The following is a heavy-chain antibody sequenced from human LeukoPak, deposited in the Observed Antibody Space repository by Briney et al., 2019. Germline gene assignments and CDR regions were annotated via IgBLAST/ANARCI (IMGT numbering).Heavy chain of an antibody. V-gene: IGHV1-8*01. Sequence: ASVKVSCKASGYTFTSYEINWVRQATGQGLEWMGWMNPNSGNTGYAQKFQGRVTITRNTSISTAYMELSSLRSEDTAVYYCARAPSRLRLSKPAAIQGGYYFDYWGQGTLVTVSS. D-gene: IGHD2-2*02. CDR3: ARAPSRLRLSKPAAIQGGYYFDY. J-gene: IGHJ4*02. CDR2: MNPNSGNT. CDR1: GYTFTSYE.